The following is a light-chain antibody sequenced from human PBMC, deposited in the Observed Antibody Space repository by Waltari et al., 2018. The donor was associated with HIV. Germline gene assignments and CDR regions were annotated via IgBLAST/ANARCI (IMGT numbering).Light chain of an antibody. CDR1: QSIGTK. V-gene: IGKV1-5*03. Sequence: DIHLPQSPSTLTVYVGQRVTMSCRASQSIGTKLAWYQQKPGKAPSLLLFGASTLLSGVPSRFSGSGSGTEFTLTIANLQPDDVAVYFCQQYETCCSFGRGT. J-gene: IGKJ2*01. CDR2: GAS. CDR3: QQYETCCS.